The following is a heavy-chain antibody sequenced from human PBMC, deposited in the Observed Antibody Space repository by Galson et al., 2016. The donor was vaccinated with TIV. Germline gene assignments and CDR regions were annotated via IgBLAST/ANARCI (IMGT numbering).Heavy chain of an antibody. J-gene: IGHJ4*02. D-gene: IGHD3-16*01. CDR1: GSMFSAHW. Sequence: QSGAEVKKPGESLKISCKASGSMFSAHWFGWVRQMPGKGPEWIGIMNPGDSETRYSPSFEGQVTISADNSISTAYLQWHSLKASDTAVYYCAKGKEYYEFWGQGTLVTVSS. CDR3: AKGKEYYEF. CDR2: MNPGDSET. V-gene: IGHV5-51*03.